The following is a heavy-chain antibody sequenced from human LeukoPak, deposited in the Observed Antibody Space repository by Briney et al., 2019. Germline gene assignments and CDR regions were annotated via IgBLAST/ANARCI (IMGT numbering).Heavy chain of an antibody. D-gene: IGHD3-3*01. CDR3: ARNRLLRFLEWLPASYYFDY. Sequence: SVKVSCKASGGTFSSYAISWVRQAPGQGLEWMGGIIPIFGTANYAQKFQGRVTITADESTSTAYMELSSLRSEDTAVYYCARNRLLRFLEWLPASYYFDYWGQGTLVTVSS. V-gene: IGHV1-69*13. CDR1: GGTFSSYA. CDR2: IIPIFGTA. J-gene: IGHJ4*02.